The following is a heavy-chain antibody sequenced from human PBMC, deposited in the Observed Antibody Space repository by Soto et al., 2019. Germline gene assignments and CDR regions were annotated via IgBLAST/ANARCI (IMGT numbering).Heavy chain of an antibody. Sequence: GESLKISCNGSGYSFTSYWITWVRQMPGKGLEWMGRIDPSDSYTNYSPSFQGHVTISADKSSSTAYLHWNSLTAADTGVYYCARDKVGTCCFGMDVWGQGTTVTVSS. J-gene: IGHJ6*02. CDR2: IDPSDSYT. CDR1: GYSFTSYW. D-gene: IGHD5-12*01. CDR3: ARDKVGTCCFGMDV. V-gene: IGHV5-10-1*01.